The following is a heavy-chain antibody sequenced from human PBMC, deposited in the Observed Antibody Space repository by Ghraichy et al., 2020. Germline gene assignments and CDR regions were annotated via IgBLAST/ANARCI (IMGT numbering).Heavy chain of an antibody. D-gene: IGHD2-15*01. CDR2: ISFSGANT. CDR3: AKAWGYCSAATCPSYNWFGP. J-gene: IGHJ5*02. V-gene: IGHV3-23*01. Sequence: GESLNISCAASGFPFSSYAMSWVRQTPGKGLEWVSSISFSGANTYYAVSVKGRFTISRDNSKNTLYLQMNSLRADDTAVYYCAKAWGYCSAATCPSYNWFGPWGQGTLVTVSS. CDR1: GFPFSSYA.